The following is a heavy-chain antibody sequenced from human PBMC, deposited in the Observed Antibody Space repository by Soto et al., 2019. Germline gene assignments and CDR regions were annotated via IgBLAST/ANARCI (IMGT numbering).Heavy chain of an antibody. J-gene: IGHJ3*02. CDR1: GFTFSSYA. CDR3: AKREGVVVIAATRAFDI. V-gene: IGHV3-23*01. Sequence: PGGSLRLSCAASGFTFSSYAMSWVRQAPGKGLEWVSTIGTSDNIYYADSVKGRFTISRDNSKNTMYLQMNSLRAEDTAIYYCAKREGVVVIAATRAFDIWGQGILVTVSS. D-gene: IGHD2-15*01. CDR2: IGTSDNI.